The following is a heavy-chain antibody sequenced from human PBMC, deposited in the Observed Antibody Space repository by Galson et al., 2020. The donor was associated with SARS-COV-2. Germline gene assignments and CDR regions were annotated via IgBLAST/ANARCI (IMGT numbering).Heavy chain of an antibody. V-gene: IGHV3-23*01. Sequence: GGSLRLSCAASGFTFSRFAMSWVRRAPAKGLELVSTISRGHTTYYAASVKGRFTISRDNARNIVSLEMNNLRVEDTAVYYCVRAAYCGGDCAYTLDDSSPPCVWGQGSLVTVSS. J-gene: IGHJ4*02. CDR2: ISRGHTT. CDR1: GFTFSRFA. CDR3: VRAAYCGGDCAYTLDDSSPPCV. D-gene: IGHD2-21*01.